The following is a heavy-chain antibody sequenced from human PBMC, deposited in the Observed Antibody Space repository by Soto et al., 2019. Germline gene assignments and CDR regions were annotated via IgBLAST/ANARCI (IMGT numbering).Heavy chain of an antibody. J-gene: IGHJ3*02. V-gene: IGHV3-13*01. CDR2: IGTAGDT. D-gene: IGHD4-17*01. CDR1: GFTFSSYD. Sequence: ESGGGLVQPGGSLRLSCAASGFTFSSYDMHWVRQATGKGLEWVSAIGTAGDTYYPGSVKGRFTISRENAKNSLYLQMNSLRAGDTAVYYCARADYGDYVSAFDIWGQGTMVTVSS. CDR3: ARADYGDYVSAFDI.